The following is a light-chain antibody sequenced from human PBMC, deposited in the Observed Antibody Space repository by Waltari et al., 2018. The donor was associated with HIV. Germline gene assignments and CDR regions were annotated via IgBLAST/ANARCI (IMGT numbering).Light chain of an antibody. CDR3: CSYAGSSTLV. Sequence: QSALTQPASVSGSPGQSITISCTGTSSDVGSYNLVSWYQQHPGKAPKLMIYEVSKRPSGVSNRFSGSKSGNTASLTISVLQAEDEAYYYCCSYAGSSTLVFGGGTKLTVL. CDR2: EVS. CDR1: SSDVGSYNL. J-gene: IGLJ2*01. V-gene: IGLV2-23*02.